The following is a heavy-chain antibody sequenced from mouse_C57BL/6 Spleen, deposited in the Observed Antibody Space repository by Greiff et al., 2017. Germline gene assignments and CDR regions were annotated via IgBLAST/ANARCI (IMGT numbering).Heavy chain of an antibody. D-gene: IGHD2-4*01. V-gene: IGHV5-17*01. CDR2: ISSGSSTI. CDR1: GFTFSDYG. J-gene: IGHJ4*01. Sequence: DVMLVESGGGLVKPGGSLKLSCAASGFTFSDYGMHWVRQAPEKGLEWVAYISSGSSTIYYADTVKGRFTISRDNAKNTLFLQMTSLRSEDTAMYYCARPYDSRAMDYWGQGTSVTVSS. CDR3: ARPYDSRAMDY.